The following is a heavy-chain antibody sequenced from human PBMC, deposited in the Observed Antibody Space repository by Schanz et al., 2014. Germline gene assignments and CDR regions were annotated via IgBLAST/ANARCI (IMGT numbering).Heavy chain of an antibody. CDR2: MWNDGIKT. V-gene: IGHV3-33*08. D-gene: IGHD3-10*01. Sequence: QVDLVESGGGVVQPGRSLTLSCAVSTSLFSRSVIHWVRQAPGKGLEWVAVMWNDGIKTHYADSGKGRFTISRDNSKNTLYLLLNSLRAEDTAVYYCARDQYYFGSGNPFDIWGQGTMVTVSS. CDR3: ARDQYYFGSGNPFDI. J-gene: IGHJ3*02. CDR1: TSLFSRSV.